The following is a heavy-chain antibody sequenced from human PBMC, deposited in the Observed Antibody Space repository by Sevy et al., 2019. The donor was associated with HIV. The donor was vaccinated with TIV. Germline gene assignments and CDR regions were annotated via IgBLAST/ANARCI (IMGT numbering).Heavy chain of an antibody. CDR3: AKDLSSSWYAEYYFDY. V-gene: IGHV3-23*01. Sequence: GGSLRLSCAASGFTFSSYAMSWVRQAPGKGLEWVSAISGSGGGTYYAGSVKGRFSISRDNSKNTLYLQMYSLRADDTAVYYCAKDLSSSWYAEYYFDYWGQGTLVTVSS. CDR2: ISGSGGGT. J-gene: IGHJ4*02. D-gene: IGHD6-13*01. CDR1: GFTFSSYA.